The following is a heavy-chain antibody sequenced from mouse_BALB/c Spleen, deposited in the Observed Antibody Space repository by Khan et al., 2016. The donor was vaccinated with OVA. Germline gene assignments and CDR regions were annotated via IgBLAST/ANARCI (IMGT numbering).Heavy chain of an antibody. CDR1: GYTFINYW. V-gene: IGHV1-7*01. D-gene: IGHD1-1*01. Sequence: QVRLQQSGAELAKPGASVKMSCKASGYTFINYWILWVKQRPGQGLEWIGYIIPSTGYTEYNQNFKDKATLTADKSSSTAYMQLSSLTSEDSAVYYCARRGLRWDFDYWGQGTTLTVSS. J-gene: IGHJ2*01. CDR3: ARRGLRWDFDY. CDR2: IIPSTGYT.